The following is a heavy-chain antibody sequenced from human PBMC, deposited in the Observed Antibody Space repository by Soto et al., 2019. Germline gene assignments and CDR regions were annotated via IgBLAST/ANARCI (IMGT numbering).Heavy chain of an antibody. J-gene: IGHJ3*02. D-gene: IGHD2-2*01. Sequence: GASVKVSCKASGYTFTSYGISWVRQAPGQGLEWMGWISAYNGNTNYAQKLQGRVTMTTDTSTSTAYMELRGLRSDDTAVYYCASKFRSIVVVPAASDAFDIWGQGTMVTVPS. CDR3: ASKFRSIVVVPAASDAFDI. CDR1: GYTFTSYG. V-gene: IGHV1-18*01. CDR2: ISAYNGNT.